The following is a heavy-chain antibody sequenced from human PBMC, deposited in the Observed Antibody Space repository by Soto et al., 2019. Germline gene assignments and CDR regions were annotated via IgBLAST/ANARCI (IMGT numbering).Heavy chain of an antibody. V-gene: IGHV3-30-3*01. J-gene: IGHJ4*02. D-gene: IGHD1-1*01. CDR1: GFTFVSYA. CDR2: ISYDGSNK. Sequence: WGSLRLSCAASGFTFVSYAIHFFGQAPGKGLEWVAVISYDGSNKYYADSVKGRFTISRDNSKNTLYLQMNSLRAEDTAVYYCARFPRTTDTFDYWGQGTLVTVSS. CDR3: ARFPRTTDTFDY.